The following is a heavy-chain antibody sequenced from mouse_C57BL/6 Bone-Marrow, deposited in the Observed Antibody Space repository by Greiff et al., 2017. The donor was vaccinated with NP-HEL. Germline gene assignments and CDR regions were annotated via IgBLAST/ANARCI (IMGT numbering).Heavy chain of an antibody. CDR3: ASLITGYFDV. CDR1: GFTFSSYA. V-gene: IGHV5-4*03. Sequence: EVKLVESGGGLVKPGGSLKLSCAASGFTFSSYAMSWVRQTPEKRLEWVATISDGGSYTYYPDNVKGRFTISRDNAKNNLYLQMSHLKSEDTAMYYCASLITGYFDVWGTGTTGTVSS. D-gene: IGHD1-1*01. CDR2: ISDGGSYT. J-gene: IGHJ1*03.